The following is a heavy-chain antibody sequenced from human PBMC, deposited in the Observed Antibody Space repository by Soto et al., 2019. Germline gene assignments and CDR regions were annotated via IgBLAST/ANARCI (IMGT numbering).Heavy chain of an antibody. CDR3: ARGRPTDF. CDR1: GFTFSSYS. J-gene: IGHJ4*02. V-gene: IGHV3-48*02. Sequence: EVQLVASGGGLVQPGGSLRLSCEASGFTFSSYSVNWVHQAPGKGLEWVSYISSSSSTIYYADSVMGRFTISRDNAKNSLYLQMDSLRDDDTAVYYCARGRPTDFWGQGTLVTVSS. CDR2: ISSSSSTI.